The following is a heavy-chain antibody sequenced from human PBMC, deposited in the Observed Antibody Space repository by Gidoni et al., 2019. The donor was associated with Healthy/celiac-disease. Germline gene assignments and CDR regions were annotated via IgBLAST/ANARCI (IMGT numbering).Heavy chain of an antibody. V-gene: IGHV3-30-3*01. CDR3: ARVKHSSGWSGGWFDP. CDR2: ISYDGSNK. Sequence: QVQLVESGGGVVQPGRSLRLSCAASGSTFGAYAMHWVRQAAGKGLEWVAVISYDGSNKYYADSVKGRFTISRDNSKNTLYLQMNSLRAEDTAVYYCARVKHSSGWSGGWFDPWGQGTLVTVSS. CDR1: GSTFGAYA. D-gene: IGHD6-19*01. J-gene: IGHJ5*02.